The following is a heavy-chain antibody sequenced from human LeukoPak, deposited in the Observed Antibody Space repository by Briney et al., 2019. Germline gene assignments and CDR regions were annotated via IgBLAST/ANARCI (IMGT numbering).Heavy chain of an antibody. CDR3: AFSYYYDSSGQIMGY. Sequence: PGGSLRLSCAASGFTFSSYSMTWVRQAPGKGLEWVSSISSSSSYIYYADSVKGRFTISRDNAKNSLYLQMNSLRAEDTAVYYCAFSYYYDSSGQIMGYWGQGTLVTVSS. D-gene: IGHD3-22*01. CDR2: ISSSSSYI. J-gene: IGHJ4*02. V-gene: IGHV3-21*01. CDR1: GFTFSSYS.